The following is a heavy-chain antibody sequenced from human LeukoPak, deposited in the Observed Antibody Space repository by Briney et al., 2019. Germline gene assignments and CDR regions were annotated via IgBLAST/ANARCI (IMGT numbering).Heavy chain of an antibody. V-gene: IGHV4-34*01. CDR1: XXXXXGYY. J-gene: IGHJ6*03. CDR2: INHSGST. D-gene: IGHD6-6*01. CDR3: ASLRYSSSRPKYYYHYMDV. Sequence: PSETLSLXCAVXXXXXXGYYWSWIRQPPGXGLEWIGEINHSGSTNYNPSLKSRVTISVDTSKNQFSLKLSSVTAADTAVYYCASLRYSSSRPKYYYHYMDVWGKGTTVTVSS.